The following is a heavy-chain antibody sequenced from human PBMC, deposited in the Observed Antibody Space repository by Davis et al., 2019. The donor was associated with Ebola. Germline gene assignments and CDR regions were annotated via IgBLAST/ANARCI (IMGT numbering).Heavy chain of an antibody. D-gene: IGHD3-10*01. CDR3: ARDRGVWYYYMDV. CDR1: GYTFTSYY. Sequence: ASVTVSCKASGYTFTSYYMHWVRQAPGQRLEWMGWINAGNGNTKYSQKFQGRVTITRDTSASTAYMELSSLRSEYTAVYYCARDRGVWYYYMDVWGKGTTVTVSS. J-gene: IGHJ6*03. CDR2: INAGNGNT. V-gene: IGHV1-3*01.